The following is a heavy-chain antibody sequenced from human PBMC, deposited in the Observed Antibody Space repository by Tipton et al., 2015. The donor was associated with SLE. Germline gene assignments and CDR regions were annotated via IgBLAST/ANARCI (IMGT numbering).Heavy chain of an antibody. Sequence: TLSLTCTVSGGSIGAFCWHWIRKSPGKALEWIGYIYFDGNSNGRGNYNPSLKSRVTMSVDPSKMQFSLNLNSVTAADTALYFCARGVAERLGLDFWGQGSLVTVSS. J-gene: IGHJ4*02. CDR1: GGSIGAFC. V-gene: IGHV4-59*01. D-gene: IGHD6-19*01. CDR2: IYFDGNS. CDR3: ARGVAERLGLDF.